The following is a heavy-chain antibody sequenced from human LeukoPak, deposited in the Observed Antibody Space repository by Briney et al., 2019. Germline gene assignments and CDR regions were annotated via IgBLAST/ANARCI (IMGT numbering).Heavy chain of an antibody. CDR1: GGTFSSYA. CDR2: INPIFGTA. J-gene: IGHJ3*02. CDR3: ARSQGIEMATMTDAFDI. Sequence: SVKVSCKASGGTFSSYAISWVRQAPGQGLEWMGGINPIFGTANYAQKFQGRVTITADESTGTAYMDLSSLRSEDTAVYYCARSQGIEMATMTDAFDIRGPGTMVTVSS. V-gene: IGHV1-69*13. D-gene: IGHD5-24*01.